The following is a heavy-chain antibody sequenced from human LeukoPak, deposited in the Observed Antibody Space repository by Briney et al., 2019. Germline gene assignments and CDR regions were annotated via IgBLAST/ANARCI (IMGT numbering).Heavy chain of an antibody. V-gene: IGHV3-7*05. J-gene: IGHJ4*02. CDR3: ARVEGSIFDY. CDR1: KFTFSSYS. CDR2: INQDGTEK. Sequence: QAGGSLRLSCAASKFTFSSYSMTWVRQAPGKGLEWVAHINQDGTEKYYVDSVKGRFTISRDNAQNSLYLQMNSLRAEDTAVYYCARVEGSIFDYGGQGTLVTVSS.